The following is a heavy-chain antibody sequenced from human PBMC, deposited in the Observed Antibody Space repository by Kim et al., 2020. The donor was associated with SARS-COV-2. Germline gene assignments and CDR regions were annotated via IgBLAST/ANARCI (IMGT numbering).Heavy chain of an antibody. CDR2: ISSSSSYI. Sequence: GGSLRLSCAASGFTFSSYSMNWVRQAPGKGLEWVSSISSSSSYIYYADSVKGRFTISRDNAKNSLYLQMNSLRAEDTAVYYCARDAEMATITYYYYGMDVWGQGTTVTVSS. J-gene: IGHJ6*02. V-gene: IGHV3-21*01. D-gene: IGHD5-12*01. CDR1: GFTFSSYS. CDR3: ARDAEMATITYYYYGMDV.